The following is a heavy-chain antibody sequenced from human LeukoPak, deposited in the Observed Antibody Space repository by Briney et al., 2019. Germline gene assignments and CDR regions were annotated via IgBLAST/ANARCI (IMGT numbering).Heavy chain of an antibody. Sequence: GGSLRLSCAASGFTFSSYSMNWVRQAPGKGLEWVSPIGSSSSYIYYADSVKGRFTISRDNAKNSLYLHMNSLRAEDTAVYYCARDPSAVPTAVNWFDPWAREPWSPSPQ. CDR1: GFTFSSYS. D-gene: IGHD2-2*01. CDR2: IGSSSSYI. CDR3: ARDPSAVPTAVNWFDP. V-gene: IGHV3-21*01. J-gene: IGHJ5*02.